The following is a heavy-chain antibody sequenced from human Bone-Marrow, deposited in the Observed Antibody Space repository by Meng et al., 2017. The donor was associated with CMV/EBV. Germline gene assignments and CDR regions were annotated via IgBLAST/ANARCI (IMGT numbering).Heavy chain of an antibody. CDR3: ARDMAAAGKGFDP. J-gene: IGHJ5*02. CDR1: GYTFTGYY. CDR2: INPNSGGT. V-gene: IGHV1-2*02. D-gene: IGHD6-13*01. Sequence: ASVKVSCKASGYTFTGYYMHWVRQAPGQGLEWMGWINPNSGGTNYAQKFQGRVTITMDESTTTAYMELSSLKFGDTAVYYCARDMAAAGKGFDPWGQGTLVTVSS.